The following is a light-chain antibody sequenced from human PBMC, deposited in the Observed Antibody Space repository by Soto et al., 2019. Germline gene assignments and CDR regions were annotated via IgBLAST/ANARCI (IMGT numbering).Light chain of an antibody. CDR1: SSDVGAYDF. CDR2: EVS. CDR3: SSYTSSNVL. V-gene: IGLV2-14*01. Sequence: QSALTQPASVSGSPGQSVTISCTGTSSDVGAYDFVSWYQQHPGKAPKLMIYEVSDRPSGVSNRFSGSKSGNTASLTISGLQAEDEADYYCSSYTSSNVLFGGGTQLTVL. J-gene: IGLJ2*01.